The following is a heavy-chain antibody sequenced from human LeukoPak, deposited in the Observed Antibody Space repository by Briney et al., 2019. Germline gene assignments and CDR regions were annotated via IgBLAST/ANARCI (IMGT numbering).Heavy chain of an antibody. CDR3: AAGRYCSGGSCYSGAFDI. Sequence: SVKVSCKASGFTFTSSAVQWVRQARGQRLEWIGWIVVGSGNTNYAQKFQERVTITRDMSTSTAYMELSSLGSEDTAVYYCAAGRYCSGGSCYSGAFDIWGQGTMVTVSS. V-gene: IGHV1-58*01. J-gene: IGHJ3*02. D-gene: IGHD2-15*01. CDR1: GFTFTSSA. CDR2: IVVGSGNT.